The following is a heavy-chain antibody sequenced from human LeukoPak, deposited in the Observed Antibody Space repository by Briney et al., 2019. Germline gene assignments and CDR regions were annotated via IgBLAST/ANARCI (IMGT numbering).Heavy chain of an antibody. Sequence: ASVKVSCKASGYTLTSYAMNWVRQAPGQGLEWMGWINPNNGGTNYAQKFQGRVTMTRDTSISTAYMELSSLRSDDTAVYYCAKNYGDTWGQGTLVTVSS. CDR2: INPNNGGT. V-gene: IGHV1-2*02. CDR3: AKNYGDT. D-gene: IGHD4-17*01. CDR1: GYTLTSYA. J-gene: IGHJ5*02.